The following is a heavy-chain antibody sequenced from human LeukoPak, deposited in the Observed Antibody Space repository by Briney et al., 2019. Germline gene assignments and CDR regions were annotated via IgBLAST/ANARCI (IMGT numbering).Heavy chain of an antibody. CDR2: IYYSGST. J-gene: IGHJ4*02. V-gene: IGHV4-39*01. CDR3: ARRTYYYDSSGFDY. D-gene: IGHD3-22*01. Sequence: SETLSLTCTVSGGSISSSSYYWGWIRQPPGKGLGWIGSIYYSGSTYYNPSLKSRVTISVDTSKNQFSLKLSSVTAADTAVYYCARRTYYYDSSGFDYWGQGTLVTVSS. CDR1: GGSISSSSYY.